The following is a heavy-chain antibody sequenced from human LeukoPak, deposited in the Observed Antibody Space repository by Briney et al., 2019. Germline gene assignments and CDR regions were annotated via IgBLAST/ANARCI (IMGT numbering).Heavy chain of an antibody. Sequence: SETLSLTCTVSGGSISSSNYYWGWIRQPPGKGLEWIGSLYYTGSTYSNPSLKSRVTISVDTSKNQFSLKLSSVTAADTAVYYCAIGRDAYKTGYWGQGALVTVSS. J-gene: IGHJ4*02. V-gene: IGHV4-39*07. CDR1: GGSISSSNYY. D-gene: IGHD5-24*01. CDR2: LYYTGST. CDR3: AIGRDAYKTGY.